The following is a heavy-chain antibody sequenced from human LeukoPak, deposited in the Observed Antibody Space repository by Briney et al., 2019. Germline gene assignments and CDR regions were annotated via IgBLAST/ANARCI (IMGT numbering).Heavy chain of an antibody. Sequence: SETLSLTCAVYGGSFSGYYRSWIRQPPGKGLEWIGDINHSGSTNYNPSLKSRVTISVDTSKNQFSLKLSSVTAADTAVYYCARAPSYSSGSYYLRRANWFDPWGQGTLVTVSS. CDR1: GGSFSGYY. J-gene: IGHJ5*02. CDR2: INHSGST. V-gene: IGHV4-34*01. D-gene: IGHD3-10*01. CDR3: ARAPSYSSGSYYLRRANWFDP.